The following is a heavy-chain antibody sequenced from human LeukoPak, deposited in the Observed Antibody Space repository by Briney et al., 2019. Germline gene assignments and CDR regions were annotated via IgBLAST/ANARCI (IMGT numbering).Heavy chain of an antibody. CDR2: IYYSGST. CDR1: GGSISSGGYY. V-gene: IGHV4-31*03. Sequence: SSETLSLTCTVSGGSISSGGYYWSWIRQHPGKGLEWIGYIYYSGSTYYNPSLKSRVTISVDTSKNQFSLKLSSVTAADTAVYYCARAWDYYGSGSEDDVFDIWGQGTMVTVFS. CDR3: ARAWDYYGSGSEDDVFDI. D-gene: IGHD3-10*01. J-gene: IGHJ3*02.